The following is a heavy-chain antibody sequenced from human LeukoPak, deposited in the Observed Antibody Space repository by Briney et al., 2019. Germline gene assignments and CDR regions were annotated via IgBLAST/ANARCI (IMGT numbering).Heavy chain of an antibody. CDR2: IIPIFGTA. CDR3: ARVRITDEPDYYDSRGLAAPFDY. Sequence: GASVKVSCKASGGTFSSYAISWVRQAPGQGLEWMGGIIPIFGTANYAQKFQGRVTITTDESTSTAYMELSSLRSEDTAVYYCARVRITDEPDYYDSRGLAAPFDYWGQGTLVTVSS. V-gene: IGHV1-69*05. J-gene: IGHJ4*02. D-gene: IGHD3-22*01. CDR1: GGTFSSYA.